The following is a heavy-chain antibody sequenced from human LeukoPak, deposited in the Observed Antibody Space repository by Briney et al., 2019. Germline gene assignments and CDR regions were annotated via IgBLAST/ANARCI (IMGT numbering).Heavy chain of an antibody. CDR1: GASISDTSYY. CDR3: ARLPLYYFQEDY. Sequence: PSETLSLTCSVSGASISDTSYYWGWIRQPPGKGLEWIGSIHFSGTTHYSPSLKSRVTISVDTSKNQFSLKVTSVTAADTAVYFCARLPLYYFQEDYWGQGTLVTVSS. CDR2: IHFSGTT. V-gene: IGHV4-39*01. J-gene: IGHJ4*02. D-gene: IGHD2/OR15-2a*01.